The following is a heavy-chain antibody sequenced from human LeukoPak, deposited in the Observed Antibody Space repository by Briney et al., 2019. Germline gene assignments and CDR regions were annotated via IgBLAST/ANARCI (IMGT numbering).Heavy chain of an antibody. CDR2: INSDGSIT. D-gene: IGHD3-22*01. CDR1: GFTFSDSW. CDR3: TRLVWESSGYYVEY. J-gene: IGHJ4*02. Sequence: GGSLRLSCAVSGFTFSDSWMHWVRQAPGKGLVWVSRINSDGSITAYADSVKGRFTISRDNAKNTLYLQMNSLRVEDTAVYYCTRLVWESSGYYVEYWGQGTLVTVSS. V-gene: IGHV3-74*01.